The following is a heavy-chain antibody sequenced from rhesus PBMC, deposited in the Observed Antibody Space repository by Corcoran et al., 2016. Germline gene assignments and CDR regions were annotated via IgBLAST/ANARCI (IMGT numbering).Heavy chain of an antibody. J-gene: IGHJ5-2*02. CDR1: GGSITDSLY. D-gene: IGHD3-9*01. CDR2: IYGNFPRT. Sequence: QVQLQESGPGLVKPSETLSLTCAVSGGSITDSLYWTWIRQSPGKGLEWIGNIYGNFPRTYHNPSLKSENTMSKYTAKNQFFLRLESVTTADTAVYYCATRMTINAGEDVWGRGLLVTVFS. V-gene: IGHV4S9*01. CDR3: ATRMTINAGEDV.